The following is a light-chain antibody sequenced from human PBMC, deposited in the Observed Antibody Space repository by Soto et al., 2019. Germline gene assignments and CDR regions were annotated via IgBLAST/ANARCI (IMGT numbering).Light chain of an antibody. CDR2: AAS. CDR3: HHYNSLPYI. Sequence: DIQMTQSPSSLSASVGDRVTITCQASQDISNHLNWYQQKPGEATKLLIYAASNLETGVPSRFSGSGSWTAFTFTISSMQPEDIAIYCCHHYNSLPYIFGQGTKLYIK. J-gene: IGKJ2*01. CDR1: QDISNH. V-gene: IGKV1-33*01.